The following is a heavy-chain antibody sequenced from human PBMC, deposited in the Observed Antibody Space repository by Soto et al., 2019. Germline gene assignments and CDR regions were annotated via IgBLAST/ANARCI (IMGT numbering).Heavy chain of an antibody. CDR1: GFTFSSYY. V-gene: IGHV1-46*01. J-gene: IGHJ4*02. Sequence: QVQLVQSGAEMKKPGASVKVSCKASGFTFSSYYMHWVRQAPGQGLEWMGIINPVGGTSYAQKFQGRVTMTRDTSTSTVYMELSSLRSEDTAVYYCARDSTLAYWGQGTLATVSS. CDR2: INPVGGT. CDR3: ARDSTLAY.